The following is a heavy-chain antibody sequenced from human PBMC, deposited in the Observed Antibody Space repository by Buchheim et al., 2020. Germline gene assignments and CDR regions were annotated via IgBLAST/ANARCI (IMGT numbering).Heavy chain of an antibody. CDR2: ISSSGSTI. V-gene: IGHV3-48*03. CDR3: ARAFQRCVSSTSCLFDY. J-gene: IGHJ4*02. CDR1: GFTFSSYE. D-gene: IGHD2-2*01. Sequence: EVQLVESGGGLVQPGGSLRLSCAASGFTFSSYEMNWVRQAPGKGLEWVSYISSSGSTIYYADSVKGRFTISRDNAKNSLYLQMNSLRAEDTAVYYCARAFQRCVSSTSCLFDYWGQGTL.